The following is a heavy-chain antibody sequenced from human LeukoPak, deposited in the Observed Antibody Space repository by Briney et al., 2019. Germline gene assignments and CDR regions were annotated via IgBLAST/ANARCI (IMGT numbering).Heavy chain of an antibody. CDR2: IYYSGST. J-gene: IGHJ4*02. D-gene: IGHD1-26*01. CDR1: GGSISSSSYY. Sequence: ETLSLTCTVSGGSISSSSYYWGWIRQPPGKGLEWIGSIYYSGSTYYNPSLKSRVTISVDTSKNQFSLKLSSVTAADTAVYYCARDRAVDYWGQGTLVTVSS. V-gene: IGHV4-39*07. CDR3: ARDRAVDY.